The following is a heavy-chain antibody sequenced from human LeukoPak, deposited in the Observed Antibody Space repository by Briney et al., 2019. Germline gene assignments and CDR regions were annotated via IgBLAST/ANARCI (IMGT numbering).Heavy chain of an antibody. CDR2: IIPIFGTA. CDR1: GGTFSSYA. V-gene: IGHV1-69*13. J-gene: IGHJ3*02. Sequence: ASVTVSCKASGGTFSSYAISWVRQAPGQGLEWMGGIIPIFGTANYAQKFQGRITITADESTSTAYMELISLRSEDTAVYYCARDYGTNYYDSSDAFDIWGQGTMVTVSS. D-gene: IGHD3-22*01. CDR3: ARDYGTNYYDSSDAFDI.